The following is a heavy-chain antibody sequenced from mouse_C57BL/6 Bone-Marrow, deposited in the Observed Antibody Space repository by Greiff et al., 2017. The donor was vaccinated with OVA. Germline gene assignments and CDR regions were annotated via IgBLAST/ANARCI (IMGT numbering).Heavy chain of an antibody. J-gene: IGHJ4*01. CDR2: IYPGSGNT. CDR1: GYTFTDYY. D-gene: IGHD2-5*01. CDR3: ARSGAYYSNVYAMDY. V-gene: IGHV1-76*01. Sequence: QVQLQQSGAELVRPGASVKLSCKASGYTFTDYYINWVKQRPGQGLEWIARIYPGSGNTYYNEKFKGKATLTAEKSSSTAYMQLSRLTSEDSAVYFCARSGAYYSNVYAMDYWGQGTSVTVSS.